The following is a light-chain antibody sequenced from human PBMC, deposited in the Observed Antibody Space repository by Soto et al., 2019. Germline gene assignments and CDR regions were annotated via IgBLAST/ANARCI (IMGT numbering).Light chain of an antibody. V-gene: IGKV3-20*01. J-gene: IGKJ3*01. Sequence: EIVLTQSPGTLSLSPGERATLSCRASQSVSSSYLAWYQQKPGQAPRLLIFGASSRATGIPDRFSGSGSGTDFTLTISRLEPEDFAVYYWQKYGRSRLFTFGPGTKVDIK. CDR1: QSVSSSY. CDR3: QKYGRSRLFT. CDR2: GAS.